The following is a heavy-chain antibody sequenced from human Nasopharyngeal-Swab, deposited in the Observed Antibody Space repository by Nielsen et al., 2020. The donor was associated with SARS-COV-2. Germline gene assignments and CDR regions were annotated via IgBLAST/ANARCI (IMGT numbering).Heavy chain of an antibody. D-gene: IGHD3-3*01. CDR1: GGSISSYY. CDR2: IYYSGST. Sequence: SETLSLTCTVSGGSISSYYWSWIRQPPGKGLAWIGYIYYSGSTNYNPSLKSRVTISVDTSKNQFSLKLSSVTAADTAVYYCARATAIQDFWSGYYSPRNFDYWGQGTLVTVSS. V-gene: IGHV4-59*01. J-gene: IGHJ4*02. CDR3: ARATAIQDFWSGYYSPRNFDY.